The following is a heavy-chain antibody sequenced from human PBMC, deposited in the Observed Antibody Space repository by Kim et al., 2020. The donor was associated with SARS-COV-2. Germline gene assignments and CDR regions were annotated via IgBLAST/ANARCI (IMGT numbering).Heavy chain of an antibody. Sequence: GESLKISCAASGFTFRTSGMHWVRQAPGMGLEWVAVITYDGTNKYYADSVKGRFTVSRDNSKNTLYLQVNSLKPEDTAVYYCARGSSGWLRDYFDFWGQG. J-gene: IGHJ4*02. V-gene: IGHV3-30*03. CDR3: ARGSSGWLRDYFDF. CDR1: GFTFRTSG. D-gene: IGHD6-19*01. CDR2: ITYDGTNK.